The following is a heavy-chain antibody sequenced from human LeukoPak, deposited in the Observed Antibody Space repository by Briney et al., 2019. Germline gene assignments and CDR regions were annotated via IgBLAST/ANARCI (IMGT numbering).Heavy chain of an antibody. CDR3: ASKGYSSSWYLTRDWYFDL. D-gene: IGHD6-13*01. Sequence: GGSLRLSCAASGFTFSSYWMSWVRQAPGKGLEWVANIKQDGSAKYYVDSVKGRFTISRDNAKNSLYLQMNSLRAEDTAVYYCASKGYSSSWYLTRDWYFDLWGRGTLVTVSS. CDR2: IKQDGSAK. CDR1: GFTFSSYW. V-gene: IGHV3-7*01. J-gene: IGHJ2*01.